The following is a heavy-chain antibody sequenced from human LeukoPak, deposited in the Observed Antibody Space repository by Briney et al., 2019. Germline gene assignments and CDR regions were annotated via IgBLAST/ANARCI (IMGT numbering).Heavy chain of an antibody. V-gene: IGHV3-30*03. J-gene: IGHJ4*02. CDR1: GFTFSSYG. CDR2: ISYDGSNK. CDR3: ARDLGDDYGDYPPVPLHHGSGWQWEPGFDH. D-gene: IGHD4-17*01. Sequence: PGRSLRLSCAASGFTFSSYGMHWVRQAPGKGLEWVAVISYDGSNKYYADSVKGRFTISRDNSKNTLYLQMNSLRAEDTAIYYCARDLGDDYGDYPPVPLHHGSGWQWEPGFDHWGQGTLVTVSS.